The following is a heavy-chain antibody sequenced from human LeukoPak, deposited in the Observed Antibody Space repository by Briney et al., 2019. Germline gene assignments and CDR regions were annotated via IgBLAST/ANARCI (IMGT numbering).Heavy chain of an antibody. CDR3: AKRGSCTSISCLSTTLDS. CDR2: ISDDGGNK. CDR1: KFNLSSYA. Sequence: GGSLRLSCTASKFNLSSYAIHWVRQAPGKGLEWVAVISDDGGNKYYADSVKGRFTISRDNSKNTLSLLMNSLRAEDTALYYCAKRGSCTSISCLSTTLDSWGQGALVTVSP. V-gene: IGHV3-30-3*02. D-gene: IGHD2-2*01. J-gene: IGHJ4*02.